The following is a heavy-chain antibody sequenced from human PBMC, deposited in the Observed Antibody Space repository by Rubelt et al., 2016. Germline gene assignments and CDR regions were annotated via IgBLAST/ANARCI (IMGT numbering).Heavy chain of an antibody. V-gene: IGHV4-34*01. CDR1: GVSFSSYY. J-gene: IGHJ4*02. Sequence: QVQLQQWGGGLLKPSETQSLTCAVYGVSFSSYYWSWIRQSPGKGLEWIGEIGPRGMIKYKSSLKSRVTISVDTSKNQFSLRLNSVTAADTAVDYCARHAFIVTTGSFWDYWGQGALLTVSS. CDR3: ARHAFIVTTGSFWDY. D-gene: IGHD4-17*01. CDR2: IGPRGMI.